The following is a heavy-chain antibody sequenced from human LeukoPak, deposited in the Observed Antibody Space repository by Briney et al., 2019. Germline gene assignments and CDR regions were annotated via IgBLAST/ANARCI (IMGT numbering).Heavy chain of an antibody. CDR1: GYTFTSYG. CDR2: ISAYNGNT. CDR3: ARRYYGSGSYSIDY. V-gene: IGHV1-18*01. D-gene: IGHD3-10*01. Sequence: ASVKVSCKASGYTFTSYGISWVRQAPGQGVEWMGWISAYNGNTNYAQKLQGRVTMTTDTSTSTAYMELRSLRSDDTAVYYCARRYYGSGSYSIDYWGQGTLVTVSS. J-gene: IGHJ4*02.